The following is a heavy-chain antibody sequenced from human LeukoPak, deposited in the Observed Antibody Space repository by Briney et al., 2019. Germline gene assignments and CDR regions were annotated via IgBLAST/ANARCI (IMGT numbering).Heavy chain of an antibody. Sequence: GGSLRLSCAASGFTFSNYAMHRVRQAPGKGLEWVALISYDGSVEKNAASVKGRFAISRDNSKNTLYLQMNSLRTEDTAVYYCTRALGSSWYSSLDSWGQGTLVPVSS. D-gene: IGHD6-13*01. CDR1: GFTFSNYA. V-gene: IGHV3-30*09. J-gene: IGHJ4*02. CDR3: TRALGSSWYSSLDS. CDR2: ISYDGSVE.